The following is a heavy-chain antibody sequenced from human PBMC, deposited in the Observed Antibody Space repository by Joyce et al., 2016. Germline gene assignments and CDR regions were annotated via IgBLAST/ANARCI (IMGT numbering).Heavy chain of an antibody. CDR3: ARDRVQWSFGAVSNHFYMDV. CDR2: IGSSESPI. CDR1: GFASFTDYY. Sequence: QVQLVESGGGVAKPGGSLRLSCVASGFASFTDYYMSWIRQAPGKGLEWVGYIGSSESPIYYEDSVKGRFTVARDNSKNSLFLHMYNLRVEDSAVYYCARDRVQWSFGAVSNHFYMDVWGKGTAVAVAS. J-gene: IGHJ6*03. D-gene: IGHD3-16*01. V-gene: IGHV3-11*04.